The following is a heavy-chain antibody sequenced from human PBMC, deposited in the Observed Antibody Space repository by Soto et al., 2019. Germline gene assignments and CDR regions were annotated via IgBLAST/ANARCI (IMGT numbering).Heavy chain of an antibody. Sequence: QVQLVQSGAELKKPGSSVKVSCEASGGSFTSYSFTWVRQAPGQGLEWMGRIIPIQGKANYALKFQDIVRITAERSTRTVYLELTSLIPEYTAVFFCAKSLLFVNPGYMDFWGKGTTVTVSS. J-gene: IGHJ6*03. CDR2: IIPIQGKA. CDR3: AKSLLFVNPGYMDF. V-gene: IGHV1-69*02. CDR1: GGSFTSYS. D-gene: IGHD3-3*01.